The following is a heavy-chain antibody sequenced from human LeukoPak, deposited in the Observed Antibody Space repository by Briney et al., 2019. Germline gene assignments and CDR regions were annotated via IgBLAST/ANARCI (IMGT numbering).Heavy chain of an antibody. CDR3: ARDGGIAAAGTGRVFDY. CDR1: GYTFTGYY. D-gene: IGHD6-13*01. CDR2: INPNSGGS. Sequence: ASLTVSCKASGYTFTGYYLHWVRQAPGQGLEWMGWINPNSGGSNYAQQFQGRVTMTRDTSISTVYMELNRLKSDDTAVYYCARDGGIAAAGTGRVFDYWGQGTLVTVSS. V-gene: IGHV1-2*02. J-gene: IGHJ4*02.